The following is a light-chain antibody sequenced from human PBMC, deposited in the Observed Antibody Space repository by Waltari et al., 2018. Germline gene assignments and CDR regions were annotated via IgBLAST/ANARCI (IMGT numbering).Light chain of an antibody. V-gene: IGLV1-47*01. CDR3: ATWDDSLNGWG. CDR1: STTTTNY. CDR2: KDY. Sequence: QSVLTQPPSASGAPGQEVSISCSGGSTTTTNYLFWYQQFPGPAPKLIVYKDYEPPSGVPDRFSASKSGTSASLAISGLRSDDEADYYCATWDDSLNGWGFGGGTKLTVL. J-gene: IGLJ2*01.